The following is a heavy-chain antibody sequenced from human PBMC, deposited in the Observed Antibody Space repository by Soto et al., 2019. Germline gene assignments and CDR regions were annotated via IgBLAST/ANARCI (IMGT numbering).Heavy chain of an antibody. V-gene: IGHV3-30*18. Sequence: GCPRICCGPSGFSLMSYGVPLVRQAPSKGLGGGGFISYDGSNKYYADSVKGRFTISRDNSKNTLYLQMNSLRAEDTAVYYCAKDGDSSGWYRYYYYYYGMDVWGQGTTVTVSS. CDR1: GFSLMSYG. CDR3: AKDGDSSGWYRYYYYYYGMDV. CDR2: ISYDGSNK. D-gene: IGHD6-19*01. J-gene: IGHJ6*02.